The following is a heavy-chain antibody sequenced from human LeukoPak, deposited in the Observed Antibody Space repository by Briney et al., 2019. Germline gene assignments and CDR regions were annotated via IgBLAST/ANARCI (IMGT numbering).Heavy chain of an antibody. J-gene: IGHJ4*02. CDR1: GGSFSGYY. D-gene: IGHD6-19*01. Sequence: SETLSLTCAVYGGSFSGYYWSWIRQPPGKGLEWIGEINHSGSTNYNPSLKSRVTISVDTSKNQFSLKLSSVTAADTAVYYCARGGTGIAVAVEYYFDYWGQGTLVTVSS. V-gene: IGHV4-34*01. CDR2: INHSGST. CDR3: ARGGTGIAVAVEYYFDY.